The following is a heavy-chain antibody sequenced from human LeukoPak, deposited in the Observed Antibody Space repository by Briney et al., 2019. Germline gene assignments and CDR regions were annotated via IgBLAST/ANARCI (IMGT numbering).Heavy chain of an antibody. CDR1: GFTFSSYS. J-gene: IGHJ5*02. V-gene: IGHV3-48*04. CDR3: ARDFRSGSYFRGWSDP. Sequence: GGSLRLSCAASGFTFSSYSMNWVRQAPGKGLEWVSYISSSSSTIYYADSVKGRFTISRDNAKNSLYLQMNSPRAEDTAVYYCARDFRSGSYFRGWSDPWGQGTLVTVSS. CDR2: ISSSSSTI. D-gene: IGHD1-26*01.